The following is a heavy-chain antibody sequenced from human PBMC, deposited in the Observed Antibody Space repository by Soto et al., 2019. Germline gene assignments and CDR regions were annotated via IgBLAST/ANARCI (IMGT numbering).Heavy chain of an antibody. CDR1: GFTFSSYG. CDR2: IRYDGSNK. D-gene: IGHD3-9*01. CDR3: ASSSYDILTVDI. V-gene: IGHV3-33*03. J-gene: IGHJ3*02. Sequence: TGGSLRLSCAASGFTFSSYGMHWVRQAPGKGLEWVADIRYDGSNKYYVDSVKGRFTISRDNAKNSLYLQMNSLRAEDTAVYYCASSSYDILTVDIWGQGTMVTVSS.